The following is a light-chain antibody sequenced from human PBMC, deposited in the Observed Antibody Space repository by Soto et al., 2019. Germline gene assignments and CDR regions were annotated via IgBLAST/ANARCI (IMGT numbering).Light chain of an antibody. Sequence: ENVLTQSPGTLSLSPGERATLSCRASQSVRSSYLAWYQQKPDQAPRLLLYGASSRATGIPDRFSGSGSGTDFTLTIDRLEPEDFAVYYCQQYGDSPQTFGQGTRLEI. CDR3: QQYGDSPQT. V-gene: IGKV3-20*01. CDR2: GAS. CDR1: QSVRSSY. J-gene: IGKJ5*01.